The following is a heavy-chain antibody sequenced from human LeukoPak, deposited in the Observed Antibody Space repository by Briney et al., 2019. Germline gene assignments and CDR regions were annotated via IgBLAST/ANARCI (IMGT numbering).Heavy chain of an antibody. CDR1: GGSVSSYC. V-gene: IGHV4-59*02. D-gene: IGHD3-10*01. J-gene: IGHJ2*01. Sequence: SETDSLICTVSGGSVSSYCWSWTRQPPGKGLEWIGYIYYSGSTNYNPSLKSRVTISVDTSKNQFSLKLSSVTAADTAVYYCARDRWFGGRPHWYFDLWG. CDR3: ARDRWFGGRPHWYFDL. CDR2: IYYSGST.